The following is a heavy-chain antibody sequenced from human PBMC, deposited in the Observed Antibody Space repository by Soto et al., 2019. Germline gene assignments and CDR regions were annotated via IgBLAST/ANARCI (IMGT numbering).Heavy chain of an antibody. CDR2: ISAYNGNT. CDR3: ARLVDTAMVTSSWFDP. V-gene: IGHV1-18*01. J-gene: IGHJ5*02. Sequence: ASVKVSCKASGYTFTSYGISWVRQAPGQGLEWMGWISAYNGNTNYAQKLQGRVTMTTDTSTSTAYMELRSLRSDDTAVYYCARLVDTAMVTSSWFDPWGQGTLVTVS. CDR1: GYTFTSYG. D-gene: IGHD5-18*01.